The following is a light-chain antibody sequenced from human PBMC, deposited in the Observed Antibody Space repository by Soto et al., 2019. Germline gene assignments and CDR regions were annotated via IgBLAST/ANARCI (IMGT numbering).Light chain of an antibody. CDR3: QQRSNLPPT. V-gene: IGKV3-11*01. CDR2: DAS. J-gene: IGKJ5*01. Sequence: EIEMTQSPATLSLAPGERVTLSCRASQSVSINLAWYQQKPGQAPSLLIYDASTRATGIPDRFSGGGSGTDFTLTISSLEPEDFAVYYCQQRSNLPPTFGQGTRLEI. CDR1: QSVSIN.